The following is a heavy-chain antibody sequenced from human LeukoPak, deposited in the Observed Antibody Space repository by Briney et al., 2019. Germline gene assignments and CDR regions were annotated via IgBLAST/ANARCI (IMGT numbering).Heavy chain of an antibody. CDR3: ARTSGWSVYYYMDV. J-gene: IGHJ6*03. CDR1: GFTFSSYW. D-gene: IGHD3-10*01. Sequence: GGSLRLSCAASGFTFSSYWMLWVRQAPGKGLVWVSLINSDGTTTTYADSVKGRFTISRDNAKSTLYLQMNSLRAEDTAVYYCARTSGWSVYYYMDVWGKGTTVTVSS. CDR2: INSDGTTT. V-gene: IGHV3-74*01.